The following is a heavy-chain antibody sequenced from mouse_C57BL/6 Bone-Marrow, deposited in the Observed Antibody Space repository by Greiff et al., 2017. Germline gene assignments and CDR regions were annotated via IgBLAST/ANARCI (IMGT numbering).Heavy chain of an antibody. J-gene: IGHJ4*01. CDR1: GFTFSAYY. CDR3: ARHEGGNYGYYAMDY. V-gene: IGHV5-12*01. CDR2: ISNGGGST. D-gene: IGHD2-1*01. Sequence: EVNVVESGGGLVQPGGSLKLSCAASGFTFSAYYMYWVRQTTEKRLEWVAYISNGGGSTYYPDTVKGRFTISRDNAKNTLYLQRSRLKSEDTAMYYCARHEGGNYGYYAMDYWGQGTSVTVSS.